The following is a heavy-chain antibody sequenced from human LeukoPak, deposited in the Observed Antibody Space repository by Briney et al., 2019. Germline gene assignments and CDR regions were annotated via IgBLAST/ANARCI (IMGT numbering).Heavy chain of an antibody. CDR1: GFTFSSFA. V-gene: IGHV3-23*01. CDR2: ITGSHGRT. J-gene: IGHJ5*02. CDR3: TKDPNGDYVGAFDP. Sequence: GGSLRLSCAASGFTFSSFAMTWVRRAPGKGLEWVSSITGSHGRTYNTDSVKGRFTISRDNSQNTLYLQMNSLTAEDTAVYYCTKDPNGDYVGAFDPWGQGTLVTVSS. D-gene: IGHD4-17*01.